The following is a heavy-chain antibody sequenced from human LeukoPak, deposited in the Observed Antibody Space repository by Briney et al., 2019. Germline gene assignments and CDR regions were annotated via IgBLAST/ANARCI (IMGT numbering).Heavy chain of an antibody. D-gene: IGHD3-22*01. Sequence: GGSLRLSCAASGFTFSSYSMNWVRQAPGKGLEWVSSISSSSSYIYYADSVKGRFTISRDNAKNSLYLQMNSLRAEDTAVYYCARDLYYYDSSGYQDYWGQGTLVTVSS. J-gene: IGHJ4*02. V-gene: IGHV3-21*01. CDR2: ISSSSSYI. CDR1: GFTFSSYS. CDR3: ARDLYYYDSSGYQDY.